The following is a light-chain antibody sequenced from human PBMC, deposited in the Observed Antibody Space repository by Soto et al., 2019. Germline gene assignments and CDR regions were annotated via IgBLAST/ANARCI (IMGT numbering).Light chain of an antibody. Sequence: DIVLTQSPLSLSVTPGEPASISCRSSQSLLHSNGYNYLDWYLQKPGQSPQLLIYLGFNRASVVPYMFSVCFSVTDFTLKISIVVADYVWVYYCMEALQTSSYTFGQGTKLEIK. V-gene: IGKV2-28*01. CDR2: LGF. CDR3: MEALQTSSYT. J-gene: IGKJ2*01. CDR1: QSLLHSNGYNY.